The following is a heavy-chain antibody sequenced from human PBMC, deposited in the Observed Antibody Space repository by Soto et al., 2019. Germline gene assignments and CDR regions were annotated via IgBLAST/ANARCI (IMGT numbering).Heavy chain of an antibody. CDR1: GGSISSGGYY. Sequence: TSETLSLTCTVSGGSISSGGYYWSWIRQXPGKGLEWIGYIYYSGSTYYNPSLKSRVTISVDTSKNQFSLKLSSVTAADTAVYYCARVEYSSSSAVWFDPWGQGTLVTVSS. V-gene: IGHV4-31*03. CDR3: ARVEYSSSSAVWFDP. D-gene: IGHD6-6*01. CDR2: IYYSGST. J-gene: IGHJ5*02.